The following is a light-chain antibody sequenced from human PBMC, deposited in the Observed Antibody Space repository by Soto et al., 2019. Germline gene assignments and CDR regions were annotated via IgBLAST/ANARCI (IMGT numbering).Light chain of an antibody. CDR1: SSDVGGYNY. V-gene: IGLV2-14*01. CDR2: EVS. Sequence: QSVLAQPASVSGSPGQSITISCTGTSSDVGGYNYVSWYQQNPGKAPKLMIYEVSNRPSGVSNRFSGSKSGNTASLTISGLQAEDEADYYCSSYTSSRTYVFGTGTKVTVL. CDR3: SSYTSSRTYV. J-gene: IGLJ1*01.